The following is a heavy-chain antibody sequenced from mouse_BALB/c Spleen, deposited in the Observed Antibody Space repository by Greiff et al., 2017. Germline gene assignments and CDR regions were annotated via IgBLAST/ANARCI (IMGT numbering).Heavy chain of an antibody. D-gene: IGHD1-2*01. J-gene: IGHJ4*01. V-gene: IGHV5-6-5*01. CDR1: GFTFSSYA. CDR3: ARGGYYGLYYAMDY. CDR2: ISSGGST. Sequence: DVMLVESGGGLVKPGGSLKLSCAASGFTFSSYAMSWVRQTPEKRLEWVASISSGGSTYYPDSVKGRFTISRDNARNILYLQMSSLRSEDTAMYYCARGGYYGLYYAMDYWGQGTSVTVSS.